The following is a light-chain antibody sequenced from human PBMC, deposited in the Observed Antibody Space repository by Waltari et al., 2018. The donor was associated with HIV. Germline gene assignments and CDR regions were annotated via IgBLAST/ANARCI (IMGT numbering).Light chain of an antibody. CDR2: QDS. CDR1: KLGAKY. J-gene: IGLJ2*01. Sequence: SYELTQPPSVSVSPGQTASITCSGDKLGAKYACWYPQKPGQSPVVVIYQDSKRPSGIPERFSGSNSGNTATLTISGTQAMDEADYYCQAWDSSTVVFGGGTKLTVL. V-gene: IGLV3-1*01. CDR3: QAWDSSTVV.